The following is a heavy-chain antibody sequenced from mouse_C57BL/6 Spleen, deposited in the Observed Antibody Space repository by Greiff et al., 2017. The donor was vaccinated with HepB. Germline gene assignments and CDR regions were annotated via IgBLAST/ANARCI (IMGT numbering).Heavy chain of an antibody. J-gene: IGHJ4*01. V-gene: IGHV1-63*01. CDR1: GYTFTNYW. CDR2: IYPGGGYT. Sequence: VQLQQSGAELVRPGTSVKMSCKASGYTFTNYWIGWAKQRPGHGLEWIGDIYPGGGYTNYNEKFKGKATLTADKSSSTAYMQFRSLTSEDSAIYYCARRRDYYYAMDDCGQGTSVTVSS. CDR3: ARRRDYYYAMDD.